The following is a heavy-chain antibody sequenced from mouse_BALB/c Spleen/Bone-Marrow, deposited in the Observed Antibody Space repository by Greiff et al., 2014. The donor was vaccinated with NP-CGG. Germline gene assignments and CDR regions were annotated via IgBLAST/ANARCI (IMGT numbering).Heavy chain of an antibody. CDR2: IDPSDSET. CDR3: ARNANWYFDV. V-gene: IGHV1-61*01. J-gene: IGHJ1*01. CDR1: GYTFTSYW. Sequence: QVQLQQSGAELVRPGASVKLSCKASGYTFTSYWMNWVKQRPGQGLEWIGVIDPSDSETQHNQMFKDKATLTVDKSSSTVYMQLSSLTSEDPAVYYCARNANWYFDVWGAGTTVTVSS.